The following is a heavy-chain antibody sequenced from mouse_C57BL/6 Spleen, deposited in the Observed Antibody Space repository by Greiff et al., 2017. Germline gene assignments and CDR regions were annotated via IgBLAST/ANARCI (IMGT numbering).Heavy chain of an antibody. CDR2: IHPNSGST. Sequence: QVQLQQPGAELVKPGASVKLSCKASGYTFTSYWMHWVKQRPGQGLEWIGMIHPNSGSTNYNEKFKSKATLTVDKSSSTAYMQLSSLTSEDSAVDYCARDSSGYPFAYWGQGTLVTVSA. V-gene: IGHV1-64*01. CDR3: ARDSSGYPFAY. CDR1: GYTFTSYW. J-gene: IGHJ3*01. D-gene: IGHD3-2*02.